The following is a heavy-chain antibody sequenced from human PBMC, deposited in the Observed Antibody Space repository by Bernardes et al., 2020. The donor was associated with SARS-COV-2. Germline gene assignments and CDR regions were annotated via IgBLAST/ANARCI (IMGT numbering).Heavy chain of an antibody. CDR1: GFNFGFHG. CDR2: IWSDSSNK. V-gene: IGHV3-33*01. CDR3: ARSHRDSSRYAYFYDN. D-gene: IGHD3-22*01. Sequence: GRSLRVSCVGSGFNFGFHGMHWVRQAPGKGLQWVSNIWSDSSNKYYTDSVKGRFTISRDNSKTTLYLQMNDLRDEDTAVYYCARSHRDSSRYAYFYDNWGQGTPVTVSS. J-gene: IGHJ4*02.